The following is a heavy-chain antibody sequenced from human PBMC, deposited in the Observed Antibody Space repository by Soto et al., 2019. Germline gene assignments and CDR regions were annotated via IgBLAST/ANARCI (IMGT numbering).Heavy chain of an antibody. V-gene: IGHV4-4*02. CDR2: IYQSGST. CDR3: GRAAGVLTYYYYMDV. J-gene: IGHJ6*03. Sequence: QVQLQESGPGLVKPSGTLSLTCGVSGGSISSSNWWSWVRQSPGKGLEWIGEIYQSGSTNSNPSLKSRVPLSVDKAKSHSSLTLRSVTAAETAVYVCGRAAGVLTYYYYMDVWGKGNRVTASS. D-gene: IGHD6-19*01. CDR1: GGSISSSNW.